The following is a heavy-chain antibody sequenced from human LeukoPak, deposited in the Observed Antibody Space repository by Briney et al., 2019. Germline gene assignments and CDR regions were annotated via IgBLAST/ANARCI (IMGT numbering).Heavy chain of an antibody. J-gene: IGHJ4*02. CDR3: AWSFGWPPSPDY. Sequence: GGSLRLSCAASGFTFSTYSMFWVRQAPGKGLQWVSYISSDGGTIYYADSVKGRFTISRDNAKNSLYLQMSSLRDEDTAVYYCAWSFGWPPSPDYWGKGNLVSVSS. CDR2: ISSDGGTI. CDR1: GFTFSTYS. V-gene: IGHV3-48*02. D-gene: IGHD6-19*01.